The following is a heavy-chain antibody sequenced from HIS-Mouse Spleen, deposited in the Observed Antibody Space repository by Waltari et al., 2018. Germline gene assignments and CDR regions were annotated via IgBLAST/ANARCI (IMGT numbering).Heavy chain of an antibody. CDR2: IYYSGST. CDR3: ARGGGYDPPFDY. V-gene: IGHV4-59*01. D-gene: IGHD5-12*01. J-gene: IGHJ4*02. Sequence: QVQLQESGPGLVKPSETLSLTCTVSGGSISSYYWSWIRQPPGKGLEWIGYIYYSGSTNYTPSLKSRVTISVDTSKNQFSLKLSSVTAADTAVYYCARGGGYDPPFDYWGQGTLVTVSS. CDR1: GGSISSYY.